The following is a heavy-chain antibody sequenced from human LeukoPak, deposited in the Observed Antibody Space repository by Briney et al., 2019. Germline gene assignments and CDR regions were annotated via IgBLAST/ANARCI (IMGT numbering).Heavy chain of an antibody. V-gene: IGHV5-51*01. J-gene: IGHJ4*02. CDR3: ARRQREWLNRPLDY. CDR1: GYSFSSYW. Sequence: GESLKISCKASGYSFSSYWIAWVRQMPGKGLEWMGIIYPGDSDTRYSPSFQGQVTISADKSISTAYLQWSSLKASDRAIYYCARRQREWLNRPLDYWGQGTLVTVSS. D-gene: IGHD6-19*01. CDR2: IYPGDSDT.